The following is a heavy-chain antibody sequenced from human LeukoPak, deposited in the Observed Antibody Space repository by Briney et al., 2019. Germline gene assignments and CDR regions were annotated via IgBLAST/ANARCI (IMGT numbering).Heavy chain of an antibody. V-gene: IGHV3-23*01. CDR1: GFTFSSYW. CDR3: AKDRGYYYDSSGYYHFDY. J-gene: IGHJ4*02. CDR2: ISGSGGST. D-gene: IGHD3-22*01. Sequence: GGSLRLSCAASGFTFSSYWMSWVRQAPGKGLEWVSAISGSGGSTYYADSVKGRFTISRDNSKNTLYLQMNSLRAEDTAVYYCAKDRGYYYDSSGYYHFDYWGQGTLVTVSS.